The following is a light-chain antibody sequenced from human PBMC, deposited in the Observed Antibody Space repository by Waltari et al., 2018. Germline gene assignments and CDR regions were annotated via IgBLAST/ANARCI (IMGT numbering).Light chain of an antibody. CDR3: SSYTSSSTLYV. V-gene: IGLV2-14*01. Sequence: QSALTQPASVSGSPGQSITISCTGTSSDVGGYNYVSWYQQHPGKAPNLMIYEVSNRQSGVSKRFSGSKSGNTAALTNSGLQAEDEADYYCSSYTSSSTLYVFGTGTKVTVL. J-gene: IGLJ1*01. CDR1: SSDVGGYNY. CDR2: EVS.